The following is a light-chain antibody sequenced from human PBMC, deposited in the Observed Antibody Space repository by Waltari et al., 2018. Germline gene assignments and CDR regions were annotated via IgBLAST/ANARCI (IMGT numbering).Light chain of an antibody. Sequence: EIVMTQSPATLSVSPGERATLSCRASQSVSSYLAWYQQKPGQAPRLLIYGASTRATGIPARFGGRGSGTEFTLTISSLQSEDFAVYYCQQYNNWPYTFGHGTKLEIK. CDR2: GAS. V-gene: IGKV3-15*01. J-gene: IGKJ2*01. CDR3: QQYNNWPYT. CDR1: QSVSSY.